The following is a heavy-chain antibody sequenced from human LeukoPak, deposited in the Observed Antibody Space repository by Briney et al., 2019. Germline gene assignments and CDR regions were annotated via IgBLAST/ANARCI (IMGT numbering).Heavy chain of an antibody. CDR3: ARGEDCGGDCYAHH. J-gene: IGHJ1*01. Sequence: SETLSLTCAVYGGSFSGYYWNWIRQPPGKGLEWIGEMNHSGSPKYNPSLKTRVTISVDTSKTQFSLILTSVSAANTAVYYCARGEDCGGDCYAHHLGQGTLVTVSS. V-gene: IGHV4-34*01. CDR2: MNHSGSP. CDR1: GGSFSGYY. D-gene: IGHD2-21*02.